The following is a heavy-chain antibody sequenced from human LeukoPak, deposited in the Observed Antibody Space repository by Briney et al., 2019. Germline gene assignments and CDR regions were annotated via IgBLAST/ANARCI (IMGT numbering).Heavy chain of an antibody. Sequence: PGGSLRLSCAASGFTFSNYGMHWVRQAPGKGLEWVAFIRYEGGNKYYADSVKGRFTISRDNSKNTVYLQMNSLRAEDTAVYYCARDYCSSTSCYHHYWGQGTLVTVSS. CDR1: GFTFSNYG. V-gene: IGHV3-30*02. CDR2: IRYEGGNK. J-gene: IGHJ4*02. D-gene: IGHD2-2*01. CDR3: ARDYCSSTSCYHHY.